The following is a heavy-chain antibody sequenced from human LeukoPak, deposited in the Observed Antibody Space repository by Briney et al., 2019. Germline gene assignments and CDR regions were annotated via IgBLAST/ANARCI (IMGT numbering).Heavy chain of an antibody. D-gene: IGHD3-10*01. CDR3: ARDGSGLLWFGDNHYMDV. CDR2: ISYDGSNK. Sequence: PGGSLRLSCAASGFTLSSYSMHWVRQAPGKGLEWVAVISYDGSNKYYADSVKGRFTISRDNSKNTLYLQMNSVRAEDTAVYYCARDGSGLLWFGDNHYMDVWGKGTTVTVSS. V-gene: IGHV3-30*01. J-gene: IGHJ6*03. CDR1: GFTLSSYS.